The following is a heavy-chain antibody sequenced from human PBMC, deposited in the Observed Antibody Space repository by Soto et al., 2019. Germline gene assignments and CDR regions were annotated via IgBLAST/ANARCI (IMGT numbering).Heavy chain of an antibody. CDR2: IYHSGST. Sequence: QVQLQESGPGLVKPSGTLSLTCAVSGGSISSSNWWSWVRQPPGKGLEWIGEIYHSGSTNYNPSPKSRVTISVDKSKNQFSLKLSSVTAADTAVYYCARDRKWIQLDYYYGMDVWGQGTTVTVSS. CDR1: GGSISSSNW. D-gene: IGHD1-1*01. J-gene: IGHJ6*02. V-gene: IGHV4-4*02. CDR3: ARDRKWIQLDYYYGMDV.